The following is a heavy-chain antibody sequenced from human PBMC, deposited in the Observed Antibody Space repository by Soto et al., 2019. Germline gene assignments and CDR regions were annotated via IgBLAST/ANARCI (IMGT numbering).Heavy chain of an antibody. CDR1: GGTFSSYA. V-gene: IGHV1-69*13. Sequence: SVKVSCKASGGTFSSYAISWVRQAPGQGLEWMGGIIPIFGTANYAQKFQGRVTITADESTSTAYMELSSLRSEDTAVYYCARTPGLVVPAAPITGTSWFDPWGQGTLVTVSS. CDR3: ARTPGLVVPAAPITGTSWFDP. D-gene: IGHD2-2*01. J-gene: IGHJ5*02. CDR2: IIPIFGTA.